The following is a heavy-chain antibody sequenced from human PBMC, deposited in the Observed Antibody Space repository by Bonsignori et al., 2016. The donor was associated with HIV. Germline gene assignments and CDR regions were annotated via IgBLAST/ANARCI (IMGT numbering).Heavy chain of an antibody. V-gene: IGHV3-30*02. CDR1: GFTFSSYG. Sequence: GGSLRLSCAASGFTFSSYGMHWVRQAPGKGLEWVAFIRYDGSNKNYADSVKGRFTISRDNSKNTLYLQMNSLRTEDTAVFYCAKSTSNLYYYYMDVWGKGTTVTVSS. CDR2: IRYDGSNK. CDR3: AKSTSNLYYYYMDV. J-gene: IGHJ6*03.